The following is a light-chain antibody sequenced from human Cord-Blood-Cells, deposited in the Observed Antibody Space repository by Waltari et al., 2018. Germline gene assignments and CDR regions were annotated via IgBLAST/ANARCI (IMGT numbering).Light chain of an antibody. CDR1: QDISNY. CDR3: QQYDNLLLT. J-gene: IGKJ3*01. V-gene: IGKV1-33*01. Sequence: DIQMTQSPSSLSASVGDRVTITCQASQDISNYLNWYQQKPGKAPKLLIYDASNLEKGVPSRFSGSGSGTDFTFTISSLQPEDIATYYCQQYDNLLLTFGPGTKVDIK. CDR2: DAS.